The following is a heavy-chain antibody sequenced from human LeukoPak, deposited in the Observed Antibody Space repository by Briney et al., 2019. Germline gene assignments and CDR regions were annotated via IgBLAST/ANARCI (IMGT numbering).Heavy chain of an antibody. CDR3: VYTVTYYFDY. Sequence: GGSLRLSCATSGFIFSHHGMNWVRQAPGKGLEWVSGIRADAVTTYYADSVKGRFIISRDNSKNTVYLQMNSLSAEDAAVYYCVYTVTYYFDYWGQGTLVTVSS. J-gene: IGHJ4*02. CDR2: IRADAVTT. CDR1: GFIFSHHG. D-gene: IGHD4-17*01. V-gene: IGHV3-23*01.